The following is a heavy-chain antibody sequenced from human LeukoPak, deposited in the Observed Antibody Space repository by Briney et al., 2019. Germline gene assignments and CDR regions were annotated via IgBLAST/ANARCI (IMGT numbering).Heavy chain of an antibody. D-gene: IGHD3-22*01. J-gene: IGHJ3*02. CDR3: AKDQSPSYYYDSSGYYYVLIGAFDI. CDR2: ISGSGGST. Sequence: GGSLRLSCAASGFTVSSNYMSWVRQAPGKGLEWVSAISGSGGSTYYADSVKGRFTISRDNSKNTLYLQMNSLRAEDTAVYYCAKDQSPSYYYDSSGYYYVLIGAFDIWGQGTMVTVSS. V-gene: IGHV3-23*01. CDR1: GFTVSSNY.